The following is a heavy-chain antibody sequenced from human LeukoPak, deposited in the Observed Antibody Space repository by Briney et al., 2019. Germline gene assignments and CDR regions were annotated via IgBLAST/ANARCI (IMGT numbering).Heavy chain of an antibody. V-gene: IGHV1-18*01. CDR3: ARDQLPPYYYYGMDV. CDR1: GYTFTSYG. CDR2: ISAYNGNT. Sequence: ASVKVSCKASGYTFTSYGISWVRQAPGQGLEWMGWISAYNGNTNYAQKLQGRVTMTTDTSTSTAYMELRSLRSDDTAVYYCARDQLPPYYYYGMDVWGQGTTVTVSS. D-gene: IGHD1-7*01. J-gene: IGHJ6*02.